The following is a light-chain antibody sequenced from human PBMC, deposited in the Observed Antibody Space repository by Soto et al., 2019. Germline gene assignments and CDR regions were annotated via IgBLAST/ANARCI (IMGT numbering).Light chain of an antibody. Sequence: AIRITQSPSSLSASTGDRVTITCRASQGISSYLAWYQQKPGKAPKLLIYAASTLQSGVPSRFSVSVSGTDFTLTISCLQSEEFATYDGQQYYSYPRTGGQGTKVDIK. J-gene: IGKJ1*01. V-gene: IGKV1-8*01. CDR1: QGISSY. CDR3: QQYYSYPRT. CDR2: AAS.